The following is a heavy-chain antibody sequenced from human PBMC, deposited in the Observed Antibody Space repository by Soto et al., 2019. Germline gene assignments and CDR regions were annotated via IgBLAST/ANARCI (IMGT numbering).Heavy chain of an antibody. J-gene: IGHJ4*02. D-gene: IGHD3-9*01. CDR3: ARMGRTDILTGYYFDY. V-gene: IGHV1-69*02. CDR1: GGTFSSYT. CDR2: IIPILGIA. Sequence: SVKVSCKASGGTFSSYTISWVRQAPGQGLEWMGRIIPILGIANYAQKFQGRVTITADKSTSTAYMELSSLRSEDTAVYYCARMGRTDILTGYYFDYWGQGTLVTVSS.